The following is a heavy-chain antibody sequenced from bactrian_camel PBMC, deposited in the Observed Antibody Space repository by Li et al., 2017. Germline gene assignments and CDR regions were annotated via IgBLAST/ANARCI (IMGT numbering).Heavy chain of an antibody. V-gene: IGHV3S6*01. CDR1: EFAFGNHG. D-gene: IGHD2*01. J-gene: IGHJ7*01. CDR2: ISPAGTST. Sequence: HVQLVESGGGLVQPGGSLRLSCAAFEFAFGNHGMNWVRQAPGKGLEQVSNISPAGTSTWYAASVKGRFTVSRDDAKNTLYLQMNSLRADDTAMYYCTTGHSGSYYGAKYHDMNYWGIGTQVTVS.